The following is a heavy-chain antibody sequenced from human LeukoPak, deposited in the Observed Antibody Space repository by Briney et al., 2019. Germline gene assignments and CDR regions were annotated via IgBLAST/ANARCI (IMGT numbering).Heavy chain of an antibody. CDR1: GGSFSGYY. CDR2: INHSGST. V-gene: IGHV4-34*01. CDR3: ARPFSCSSTSCYGFDP. J-gene: IGHJ5*02. Sequence: SETLSLTCAVYGGSFSGYYWSWIRQPPGKGLEWIGEINHSGSTNYNPSLKSRVIISVDTSKNQFSLKLSSVTAADTAVYYCARPFSCSSTSCYGFDPWGQGTLVTVSS. D-gene: IGHD2-2*01.